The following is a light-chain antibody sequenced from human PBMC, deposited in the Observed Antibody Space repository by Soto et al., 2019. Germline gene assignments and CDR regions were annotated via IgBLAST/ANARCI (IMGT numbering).Light chain of an antibody. CDR1: QSLLHSNGYNY. V-gene: IGKV2-28*01. Sequence: DVVMTQSPLSLPVTPGEPASISCRSSQSLLHSNGYNYLDWYLQKPGQSPQLLIYLGFNRASGVPDRFSGSGSGTDFTLKSSRVEAEDVGVYYWMQALQTQLTFGGGTKVEIK. CDR3: MQALQTQLT. J-gene: IGKJ4*01. CDR2: LGF.